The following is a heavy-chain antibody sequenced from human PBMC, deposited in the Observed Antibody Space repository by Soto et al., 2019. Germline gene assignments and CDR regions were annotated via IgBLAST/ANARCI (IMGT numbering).Heavy chain of an antibody. Sequence: PSGTLSLTCAASGGTRSSDDNSWSWLRQPPGKGLEWIGYIYHSGSTYYNPSLKSRVTISVDRSKNQFSLKLSSVTAADTAVYYCASHHRFATLHNGMGLWGQGTMVTVSS. J-gene: IGHJ6*02. V-gene: IGHV4-30-2*02. CDR2: IYHSGST. D-gene: IGHD3-16*01. CDR1: GGTRSSDDNS. CDR3: ASHHRFATLHNGMGL.